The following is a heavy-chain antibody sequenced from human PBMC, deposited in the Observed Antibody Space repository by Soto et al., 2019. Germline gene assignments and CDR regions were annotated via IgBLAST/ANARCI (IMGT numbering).Heavy chain of an antibody. D-gene: IGHD3-10*01. CDR1: GYSLTSYA. V-gene: IGHV1-3*01. J-gene: IGHJ2*01. CDR2: INAGNGNT. Sequence: QVQLVQSGTEVKKPGASVKVSCKASGYSLTSYAMHWGRQAPGQRLEWMGWINAGNGNTKYSQKFQGRVTITIDTSASTAYMELSSLRSEATAVYYCARRAAGGGDYWYFYLWGRGTLVTVSS. CDR3: ARRAAGGGDYWYFYL.